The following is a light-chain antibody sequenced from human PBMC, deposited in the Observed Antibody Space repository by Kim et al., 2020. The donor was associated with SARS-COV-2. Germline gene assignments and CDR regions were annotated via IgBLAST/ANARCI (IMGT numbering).Light chain of an antibody. CDR2: DVS. J-gene: IGLJ2*01. CDR1: SSDVGDYNY. CDR3: SSYTSSSPV. V-gene: IGLV2-14*03. Sequence: QSVLTQPASVSGSPGQSITIYFTGTSSDVGDYNYVSWYQQHPGKAPKIMIYDVSNRPSGVSNRFSGSKSGNTASLTISGLQAEDEADYYCSSYTSSSPVFGGGTQLTVL.